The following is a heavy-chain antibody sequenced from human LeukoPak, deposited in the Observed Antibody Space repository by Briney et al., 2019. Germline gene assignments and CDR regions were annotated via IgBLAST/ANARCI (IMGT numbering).Heavy chain of an antibody. CDR3: ARVCYDYVWGSYRYTGGYFDY. D-gene: IGHD3-16*02. J-gene: IGHJ4*02. CDR2: ISSSSSTI. CDR1: GFTFSSYS. V-gene: IGHV3-48*01. Sequence: GGSLRLSCAASGFTFSSYSMNWVRQAPGKGLEWVSYISSSSSTIYYADSVKGRFTISRDNAKNSLYLQMNSLRAEDTAVYYCARVCYDYVWGSYRYTGGYFDYWGQGTLVTVSS.